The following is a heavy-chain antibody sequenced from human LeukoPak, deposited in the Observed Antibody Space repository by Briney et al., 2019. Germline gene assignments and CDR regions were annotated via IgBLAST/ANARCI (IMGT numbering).Heavy chain of an antibody. CDR3: VRGERLGGDY. J-gene: IGHJ4*01. CDR1: GVSTSSYY. D-gene: IGHD3-10*01. CDR2: ISYSGGT. V-gene: IGHV4-59*01. Sequence: NPSETLSLTCSVSGVSTSSYYWGWIRQSPGKGLEWIGYISYSGGTNYNPSLKSRVTISLDTSKNQFSLQLSSVTAADTAVYYCVRGERLGGDYWGHGTLVTVSS.